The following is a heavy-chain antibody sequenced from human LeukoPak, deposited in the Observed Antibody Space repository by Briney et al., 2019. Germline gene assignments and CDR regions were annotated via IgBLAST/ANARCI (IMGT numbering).Heavy chain of an antibody. Sequence: GGSLRLSCAASGLSFDEYAMHWVRQAPGKGLEWVSLISGDGHSTYYADSVKGRFTISRDNSKNSLYLQMNRLKTEDTALYYCTKDRYCSTTNCPFDYWGQGTLVTVSS. V-gene: IGHV3-43*02. CDR3: TKDRYCSTTNCPFDY. D-gene: IGHD2-2*01. J-gene: IGHJ4*02. CDR2: ISGDGHST. CDR1: GLSFDEYA.